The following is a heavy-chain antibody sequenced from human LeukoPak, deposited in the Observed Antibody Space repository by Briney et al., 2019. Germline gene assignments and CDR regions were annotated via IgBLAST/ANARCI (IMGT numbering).Heavy chain of an antibody. CDR2: ISAYNGNT. V-gene: IGHV1-18*01. CDR1: SYTFTSYG. CDR3: APHFWSGLPKAVD. Sequence: GASVKVSCKASSYTFTSYGISWVRQAPGQGLEWMGWISAYNGNTNYAQKFRGRVTITTDESTSTAYMELSSLRSEDTAVYYCAPHFWSGLPKAVDWGQGTLVTVSS. J-gene: IGHJ4*02. D-gene: IGHD3-3*01.